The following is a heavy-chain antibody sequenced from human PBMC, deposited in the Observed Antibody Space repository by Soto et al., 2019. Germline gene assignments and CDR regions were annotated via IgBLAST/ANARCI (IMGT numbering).Heavy chain of an antibody. J-gene: IGHJ6*02. D-gene: IGHD2-2*01. CDR3: SRVGCSNSKCYTRGMDV. CDR1: GGSISWYC. CDR2: IYSDGTT. Sequence: PSETLSLTCTVSGGSISWYCWSWVRQPAGKGLEWVGRIYSDGTTNYSPSLKSRVTMSLDTSKDQFSLHLNSVTAADTAVYYCSRVGCSNSKCYTRGMDVWGQGTTVTVSS. V-gene: IGHV4-4*07.